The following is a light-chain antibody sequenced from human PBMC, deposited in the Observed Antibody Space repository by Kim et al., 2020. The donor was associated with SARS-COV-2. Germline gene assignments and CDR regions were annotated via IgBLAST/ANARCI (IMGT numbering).Light chain of an antibody. CDR1: QSISSS. V-gene: IGKV1-5*03. CDR3: QQYKSYTWT. J-gene: IGKJ1*01. Sequence: DIQMTQSPSTLSASVGDRLTITCRASQSISSSLAWYQQKPGKAPKLLIYKASTLESGVPSRFSGSESGTQFTLTISSLQPDDFATYYCQQYKSYTWTFGQGTKVDIK. CDR2: KAS.